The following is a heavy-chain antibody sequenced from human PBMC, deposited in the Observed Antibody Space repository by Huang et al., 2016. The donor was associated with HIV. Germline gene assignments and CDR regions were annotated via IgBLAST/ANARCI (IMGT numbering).Heavy chain of an antibody. CDR2: IRGSGGST. V-gene: IGHV3-23*01. Sequence: EVQLLESGGGLVQPGGSLRLSCAASGFTFSRDAMSWGRQAPGKGWEWVSGIRGSGGSTYYADAVKGRFTISRDNSKNTLYLQMNSLRAEDTAVYYCAKPPSISSKYFQHWGQGTLVTVSS. D-gene: IGHD3-3*02. J-gene: IGHJ1*01. CDR3: AKPPSISSKYFQH. CDR1: GFTFSRDA.